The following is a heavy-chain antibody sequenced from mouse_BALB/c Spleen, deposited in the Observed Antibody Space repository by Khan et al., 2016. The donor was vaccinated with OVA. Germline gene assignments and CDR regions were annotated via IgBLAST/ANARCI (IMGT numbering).Heavy chain of an antibody. V-gene: IGHV2-6-7*01. D-gene: IGHD1-2*01. Sequence: VQLQESGPGLVAPSQNLSITCTVSGFSLTGYGVNWVRQPPGKGLEWLGMIWGDGSTDYNSALKSRLSISKDNSKSQVFLKMNSPQTDDTARYYCARELRLGGFAYWGQGTLVTVSA. CDR2: IWGDGST. CDR3: ARELRLGGFAY. J-gene: IGHJ3*01. CDR1: GFSLTGYG.